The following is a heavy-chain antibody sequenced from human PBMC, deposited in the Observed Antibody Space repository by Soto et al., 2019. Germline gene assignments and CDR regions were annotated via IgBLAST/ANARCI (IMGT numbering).Heavy chain of an antibody. CDR2: ISYYGSNK. V-gene: IGHV3-30*18. CDR3: AKDSRIVVVNAPYDY. Sequence: QVQLVESGGGVVQPGRSLRLSCAASGFTFSSYGMHWVRQAPGKGLEWVAVISYYGSNKYYADSVKGRFTISRDNSKNTLYLQMNSLRAEDTAVYYCAKDSRIVVVNAPYDYWGQGTLVTVSS. CDR1: GFTFSSYG. D-gene: IGHD2-21*01. J-gene: IGHJ4*02.